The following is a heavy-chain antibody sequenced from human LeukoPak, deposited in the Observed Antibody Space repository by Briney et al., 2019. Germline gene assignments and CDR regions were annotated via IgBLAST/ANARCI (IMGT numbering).Heavy chain of an antibody. V-gene: IGHV4-39*01. J-gene: IGHJ4*02. CDR3: ARHVGSGSYFDY. CDR1: GGSISSSSYY. CDR2: TNYSGST. D-gene: IGHD1-26*01. Sequence: SETLSLTCPVSGGSISSSSYYWGWIRQPPGKGLEWIGSTNYSGSTYYNPSLKSRVTISVDTSKNQFSLNLSSVTAADTAVYYCARHVGSGSYFDYWGQGTLVTVSS.